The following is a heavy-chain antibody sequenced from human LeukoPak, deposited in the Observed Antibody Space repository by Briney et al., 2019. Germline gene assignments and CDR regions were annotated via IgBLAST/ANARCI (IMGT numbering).Heavy chain of an antibody. CDR2: ISSSSSYI. V-gene: IGHV3-21*01. CDR1: GFTFSSYW. Sequence: GGSLRLSCAASGFTFSSYWMSWVRQAPGKGLEWVSSISSSSSYIYYADSVKGRFTISRDNAKNSLYLQMNSLRAEDTAVYYCARDAVVGGNFDYWGQGTLVTVSS. CDR3: ARDAVVGGNFDY. J-gene: IGHJ4*02. D-gene: IGHD6-25*01.